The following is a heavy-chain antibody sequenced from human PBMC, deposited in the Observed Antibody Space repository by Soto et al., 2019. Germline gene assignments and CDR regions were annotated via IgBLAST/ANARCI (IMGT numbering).Heavy chain of an antibody. J-gene: IGHJ4*02. CDR1: GCPFTRYG. V-gene: IGHV1-18*01. Sequence: SGCPFTRYGSCWVRPAPGKGLEGMGWISAYNGNTNYAQKLQGRVTMTTDTSTSTAYMELRSLRSDDTAVYYCARDRTVSYDFWSGYGNYFDYWGQGTLVTVSS. D-gene: IGHD3-3*01. CDR3: ARDRTVSYDFWSGYGNYFDY. CDR2: ISAYNGNT.